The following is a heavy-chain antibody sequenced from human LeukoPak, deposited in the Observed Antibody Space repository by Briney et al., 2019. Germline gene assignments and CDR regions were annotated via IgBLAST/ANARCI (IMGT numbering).Heavy chain of an antibody. Sequence: RASVKVSCKASGGTFSSYAISWVRQAPGQGLEWMGGIIPIFGTANYAQKFQGRVTITADKSTSTAYMELSSLRSEDTAVYYCARRITMVRGKSHAFDIWGQGTMVTVSS. CDR3: ARRITMVRGKSHAFDI. V-gene: IGHV1-69*06. CDR1: GGTFSSYA. CDR2: IIPIFGTA. J-gene: IGHJ3*02. D-gene: IGHD3-10*01.